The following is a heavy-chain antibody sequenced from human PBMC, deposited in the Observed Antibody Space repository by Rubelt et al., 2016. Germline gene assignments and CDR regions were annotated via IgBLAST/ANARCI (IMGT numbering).Heavy chain of an antibody. CDR2: LRGDGRS. CDR3: AGRGTAVTLDY. D-gene: IGHD4-17*01. V-gene: IGHV3-23*04. J-gene: IGHJ4*02. CDR1: GFTVSNNG. Sequence: EVQLVESGGVVVQPGGSLRLSCAASGFTVSNNGMTWLRQAPGKGLEWVSDLRGDGRSFYANSVMGRFIISRDNSKNTTYLKMNSLRAEDTAVYYCAGRGTAVTLDYWGQGTLVTVSS.